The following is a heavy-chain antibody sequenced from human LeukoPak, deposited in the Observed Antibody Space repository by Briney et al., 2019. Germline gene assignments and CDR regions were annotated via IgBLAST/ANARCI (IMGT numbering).Heavy chain of an antibody. V-gene: IGHV3-30-3*01. CDR3: ARPAEWELPRSAFDI. Sequence: PGGSLRLSCAASGFTFSSYAMHWVRQAPGKGLEWVAVISYDGSNKYYADSVKGRFTISRDNSKNTLYLQMNSLRAEDTAVYYCARPAEWELPRSAFDIWGQGTMVTVSS. CDR1: GFTFSSYA. J-gene: IGHJ3*02. D-gene: IGHD1-26*01. CDR2: ISYDGSNK.